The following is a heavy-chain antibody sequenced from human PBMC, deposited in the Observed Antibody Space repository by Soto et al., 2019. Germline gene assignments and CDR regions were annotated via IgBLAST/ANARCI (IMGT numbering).Heavy chain of an antibody. CDR1: GFTFSSYA. D-gene: IGHD3-10*01. CDR2: ISGSGGST. Sequence: PGGSLRLSCAASGFTFSSYAMTWVRQAPGKGLEWVSAISGSGGSTYYADSVKGRFTISRDNSQDTLYLQMNTLRAEDTALYYCAKGLSGPGSYYSSWGQGTLVTVSS. J-gene: IGHJ5*02. CDR3: AKGLSGPGSYYSS. V-gene: IGHV3-23*01.